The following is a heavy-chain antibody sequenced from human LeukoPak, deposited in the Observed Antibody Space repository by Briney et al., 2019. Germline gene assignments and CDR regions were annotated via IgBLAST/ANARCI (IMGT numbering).Heavy chain of an antibody. J-gene: IGHJ4*02. Sequence: SETLSLTCTVSGGSISSHYWSWIRQPPGKGLEWIGYIYYSGSTYYNPSLKSRVTISVDTSKNQFSLKLSSVTAADTAVYYCARGHGSGSYYNAYYFDYWGQGTLVTVSS. CDR1: GGSISSHY. CDR3: ARGHGSGSYYNAYYFDY. V-gene: IGHV4-59*06. D-gene: IGHD3-10*01. CDR2: IYYSGST.